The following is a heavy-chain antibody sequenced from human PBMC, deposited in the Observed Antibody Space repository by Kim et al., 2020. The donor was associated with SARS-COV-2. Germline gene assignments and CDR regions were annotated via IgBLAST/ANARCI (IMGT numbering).Heavy chain of an antibody. V-gene: IGHV1-2*06. J-gene: IGHJ4*02. CDR1: GYTFAGHY. D-gene: IGHD6-6*01. Sequence: ASVKVSCKGSGYTFAGHYIHWVRRAPGQGLEWLGRIHPNTGYTDYTQKFQGRVTMNRDTYLNKAYIELSGLTSDNTAMYIVELVHGATVGYLYYWGQGNL. CDR3: ELVHGATVGYLYY. CDR2: IHPNTGYT.